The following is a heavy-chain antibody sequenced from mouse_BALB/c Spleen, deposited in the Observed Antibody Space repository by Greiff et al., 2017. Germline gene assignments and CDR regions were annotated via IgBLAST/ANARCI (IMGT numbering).Heavy chain of an antibody. J-gene: IGHJ3*01. CDR3: ARDGNYLAWFAY. CDR2: ISSGGST. V-gene: IGHV5-6-5*01. D-gene: IGHD2-1*01. CDR1: GFTFSSYA. Sequence: DVKLVESGGGLVKPGGSLKLSCAASGFTFSSYAMSWVRQTPEKRLEWVASISSGGSTYYPDSVKGRFTISRDNARNILYLQMSSLRSEDTAMYYCARDGNYLAWFAYWGQGTLVTVSA.